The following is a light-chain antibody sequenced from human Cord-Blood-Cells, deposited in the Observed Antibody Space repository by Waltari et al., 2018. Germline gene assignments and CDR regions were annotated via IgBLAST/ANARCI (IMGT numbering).Light chain of an antibody. J-gene: IGKJ1*01. CDR3: QQYNSYST. CDR1: QSISSW. V-gene: IGKV1-5*03. CDR2: KAP. Sequence: DIQMTQSPSTLSVSVGDRVTLTCRASQSISSWLAWYQQKPGKAPTLLIYKAPSLESGLPSRFSSSVSGTEFSLTISRLQPDDFATYYCQQYNSYSTFGQGTKVEIK.